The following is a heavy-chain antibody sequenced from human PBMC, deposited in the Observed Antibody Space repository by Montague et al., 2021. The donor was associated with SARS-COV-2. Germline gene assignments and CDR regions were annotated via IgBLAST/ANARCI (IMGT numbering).Heavy chain of an antibody. CDR2: ISSSSSYI. Sequence: SLRLSCAASGFTFSSYSMNWIRQAPGKGLEWVSSISSSSSYIYYADSVKGRFTISRDNAKNSLYLQMNSLRAEDTAVYYCARDPALYYYYMDVWDKGTTVTVSS. CDR3: ARDPALYYYYMDV. V-gene: IGHV3-21*01. J-gene: IGHJ6*03. CDR1: GFTFSSYS.